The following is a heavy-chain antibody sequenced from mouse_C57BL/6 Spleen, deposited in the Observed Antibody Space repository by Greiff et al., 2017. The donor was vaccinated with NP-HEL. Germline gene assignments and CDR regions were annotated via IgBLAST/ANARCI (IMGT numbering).Heavy chain of an antibody. D-gene: IGHD1-1*01. J-gene: IGHJ4*01. Sequence: EVQRVESGPGLVKPSQSLSLTCSVTGYSITSGYYWNWIRQFPGNKLEWMGYISYDGSNNYNPSLKNRISITRDTSKNQFFLKLNSVTTEDTATYYCARDRRLLRDYYAMDYWGQGTSVTVSS. CDR1: GYSITSGYY. V-gene: IGHV3-6*01. CDR2: ISYDGSN. CDR3: ARDRRLLRDYYAMDY.